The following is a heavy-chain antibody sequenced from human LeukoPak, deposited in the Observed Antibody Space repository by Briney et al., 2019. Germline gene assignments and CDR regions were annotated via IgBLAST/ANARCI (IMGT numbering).Heavy chain of an antibody. Sequence: SETLSLTCTVSGGSISSSSYYWGWIRQPPGKGLEWIGSIYYSGSTYYNPSLKSRVTISVDTSKNQFSLKLSSVTAADTAVYYCARTTYSSRPFDYWGQGTLVTVSS. CDR2: IYYSGST. CDR1: GGSISSSSYY. CDR3: ARTTYSSRPFDY. V-gene: IGHV4-39*01. D-gene: IGHD6-13*01. J-gene: IGHJ4*02.